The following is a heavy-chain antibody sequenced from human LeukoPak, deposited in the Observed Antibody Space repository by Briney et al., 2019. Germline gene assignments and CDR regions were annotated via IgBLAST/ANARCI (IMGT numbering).Heavy chain of an antibody. D-gene: IGHD6-25*01. V-gene: IGHV3-33*06. CDR2: IWYDGSNK. Sequence: SFKASGGTFSIYGMHWVRQAPGKGLEWVAVIWYDGSNKYYADSVKGRFTISKDNSKNTLYLQMNSLRAEDSAIYYCAKGSSNGRPYYFDFWGPGSLVTVSS. J-gene: IGHJ4*02. CDR3: AKGSSNGRPYYFDF. CDR1: GGTFSIYG.